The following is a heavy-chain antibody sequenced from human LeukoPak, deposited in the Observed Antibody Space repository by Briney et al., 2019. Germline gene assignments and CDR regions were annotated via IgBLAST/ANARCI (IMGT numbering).Heavy chain of an antibody. V-gene: IGHV4-39*01. CDR3: ATPTSRGYSYGYAFDY. D-gene: IGHD5-18*01. CDR2: IYYSGST. Sequence: SETLSLTCTVSGGSISSSSYYWGWIRQPSGKGLEWIGSIYYSGSTYYNPSLKSRVTISVDTSKNQFSLKLSSVTAADTAVYYCATPTSRGYSYGYAFDYWGQGTLVTVSS. J-gene: IGHJ4*02. CDR1: GGSISSSSYY.